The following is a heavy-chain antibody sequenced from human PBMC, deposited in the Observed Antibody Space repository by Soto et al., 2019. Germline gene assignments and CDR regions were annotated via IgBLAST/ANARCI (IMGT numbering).Heavy chain of an antibody. D-gene: IGHD3-22*01. CDR3: ATGDSSGYYPGPIDY. Sequence: GGSLRLSCAASGSTFSSYGMHWVRQAPGKGLEWVAVIWYDGSNKYYADSVKGRFTISRDNSKNTLYLQMNSLRAEDTAVYYCATGDSSGYYPGPIDYWGQGTLVTVSS. V-gene: IGHV3-33*01. CDR2: IWYDGSNK. CDR1: GSTFSSYG. J-gene: IGHJ4*02.